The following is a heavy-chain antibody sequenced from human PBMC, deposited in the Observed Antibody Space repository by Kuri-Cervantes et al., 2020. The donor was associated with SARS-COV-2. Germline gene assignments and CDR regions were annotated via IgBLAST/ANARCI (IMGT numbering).Heavy chain of an antibody. CDR1: GFTFSSYW. Sequence: GESLKISCAASGFTFSSYWMSWVRQAPGKGPEWVANIKKDGSEKYYVDSVKGRFTISRDNAKNTVYLQMNSLRAEDTAVYYCARANYDFWSGYYPADYWGQGTLVTVSS. CDR3: ARANYDFWSGYYPADY. J-gene: IGHJ4*02. V-gene: IGHV3-7*01. D-gene: IGHD3-3*01. CDR2: IKKDGSEK.